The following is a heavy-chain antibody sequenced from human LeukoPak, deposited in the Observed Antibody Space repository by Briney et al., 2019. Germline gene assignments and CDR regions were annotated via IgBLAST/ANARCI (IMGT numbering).Heavy chain of an antibody. Sequence: VKVSCKAXGXTFTSYGISWVRQAPGQGLEWMGWISAYNGNTNYAQKLQGRVTMTTDTSTSTAYMELRSLRSDDTAVYYCAREGGSGTHYYYYGMDVWGQGTTVTVSS. J-gene: IGHJ6*02. V-gene: IGHV1-18*01. CDR3: AREGGSGTHYYYYGMDV. CDR1: GXTFTSYG. CDR2: ISAYNGNT. D-gene: IGHD2-2*01.